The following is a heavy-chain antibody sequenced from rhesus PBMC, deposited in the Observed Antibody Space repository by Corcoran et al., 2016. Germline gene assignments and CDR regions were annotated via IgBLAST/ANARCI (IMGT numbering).Heavy chain of an antibody. D-gene: IGHD1-44*02. CDR1: GGSIHSNY. V-gene: IGHV4-160*01. Sequence: QLQLQQWGEGLVKPSETLSLTCAVYGGSIHSNYWSWIRQPPGKGLEWIGRLRSGGSTNYNPSLKSRVTISIDTSKNQFSLKLSSVTAADTAVYYCARVGEWEVPRFDYWGQGVLVTVSS. CDR2: LRSGGST. CDR3: ARVGEWEVPRFDY. J-gene: IGHJ4*01.